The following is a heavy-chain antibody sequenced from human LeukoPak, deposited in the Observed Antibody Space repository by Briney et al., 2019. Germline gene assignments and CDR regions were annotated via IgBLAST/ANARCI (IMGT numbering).Heavy chain of an antibody. D-gene: IGHD3-10*01. CDR1: GDSSSGYY. CDR2: LNHRGST. CDR3: ARGARAVWFRELSVDY. V-gene: IGHV4-34*01. Sequence: GTLSLTCAVYGDSSSGYYWCWIPHPPRKGLEWSGQLNHRGSTNNNPSLESRVTISVDTSKNQFSLKLSSVTAADTGVYFCARGARAVWFRELSVDYWGQGTLVTVSS. J-gene: IGHJ4*02.